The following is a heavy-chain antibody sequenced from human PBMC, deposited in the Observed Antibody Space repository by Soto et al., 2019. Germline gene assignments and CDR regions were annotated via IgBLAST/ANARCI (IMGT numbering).Heavy chain of an antibody. D-gene: IGHD2-21*02. CDR2: IYYSGST. CDR1: GGSISSSSYF. CDR3: ARHPSDFWFDP. V-gene: IGHV4-39*01. Sequence: QLQLQESGPGLVKPSETLSLTCSVSGGSISSSSYFWGWVRQAPGKGLEWIGSIYYSGSTYYNSSLKRRVTASVDTSNNQFSLKLRSVTAADTAVYYCARHPSDFWFDPWGQGTLVTVSS. J-gene: IGHJ5*02.